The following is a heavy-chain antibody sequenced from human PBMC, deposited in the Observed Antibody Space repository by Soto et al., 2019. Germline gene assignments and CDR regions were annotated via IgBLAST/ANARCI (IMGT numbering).Heavy chain of an antibody. Sequence: SETLSLTCTVSGGSIRSGGYYWSWIRQHPGKGLEWIGYIYYSGSTYYNPSLKSRVTISVDTSKNQFSLKLSSVTAADTAVYYCARSVDYYDSSVPDAFDIWGQGTMVTVS. CDR2: IYYSGST. CDR3: ARSVDYYDSSVPDAFDI. CDR1: GGSIRSGGYY. V-gene: IGHV4-31*03. D-gene: IGHD3-22*01. J-gene: IGHJ3*02.